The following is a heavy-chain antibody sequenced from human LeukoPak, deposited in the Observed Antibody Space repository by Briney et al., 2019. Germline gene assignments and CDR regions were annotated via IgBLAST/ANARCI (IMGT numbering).Heavy chain of an antibody. CDR3: ARLRLGELSLRD. D-gene: IGHD3-16*02. CDR1: GGSISSYY. J-gene: IGHJ4*02. V-gene: IGHV4-59*12. CDR2: IYYSGST. Sequence: SETLSLTCTVSGGSISSYYWSWIRQPPGKGLEWIGYIYYSGSTNYNPSLKSRVTISVDKSKNQFSLKLSSVTAADTAVYYCARLRLGELSLRDWGQGTLVTVSS.